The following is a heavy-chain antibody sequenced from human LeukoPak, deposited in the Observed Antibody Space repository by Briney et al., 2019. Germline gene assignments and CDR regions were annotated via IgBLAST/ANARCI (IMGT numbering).Heavy chain of an antibody. V-gene: IGHV1-69*02. CDR2: IIPILGIA. D-gene: IGHD2-21*02. CDR3: AKTHSPYCGGDCPFDY. CDR1: GGTFSSYT. J-gene: IGHJ4*02. Sequence: GASVKVSCKASGGTFSSYTISWVRQAPGQGLEWMGRIIPILGIANYAQKFQGRVTITADKSTSTAYIELSSLRSEDTAVYYCAKTHSPYCGGDCPFDYWGQGTLVTVSS.